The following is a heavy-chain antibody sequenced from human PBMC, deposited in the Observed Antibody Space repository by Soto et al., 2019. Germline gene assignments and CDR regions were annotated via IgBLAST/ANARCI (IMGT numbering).Heavy chain of an antibody. CDR2: IYFRGNT. CDR1: GDSINSDKYY. Sequence: SETLSLTCSVSGDSINSDKYYWGWIRQPPGKGLEWIGSIYFRGNTYYNPSLQTRVTISLDKSKSQFSLKLNSVTAADSAVYFCARLEGLATISNYFDFWGQGALVTVSS. CDR3: ARLEGLATISNYFDF. J-gene: IGHJ4*02. V-gene: IGHV4-39*01. D-gene: IGHD3-9*01.